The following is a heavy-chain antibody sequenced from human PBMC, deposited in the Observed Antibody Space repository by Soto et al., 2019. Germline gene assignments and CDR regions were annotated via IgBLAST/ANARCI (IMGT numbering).Heavy chain of an antibody. CDR3: ARKARYSSPPMGFDI. Sequence: SVKVSCKASGGTFSSYAISWVRQAPGQGLEWMGGTIPIFGTANYAQKFQGRVTITADESTSTAYMELSSLRSEDTAVYYCARKARYSSPPMGFDIWGQGTMVTVSS. D-gene: IGHD6-19*01. CDR1: GGTFSSYA. V-gene: IGHV1-69*13. J-gene: IGHJ3*02. CDR2: TIPIFGTA.